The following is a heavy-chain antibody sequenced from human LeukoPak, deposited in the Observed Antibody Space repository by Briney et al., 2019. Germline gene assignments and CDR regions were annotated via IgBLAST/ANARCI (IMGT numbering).Heavy chain of an antibody. CDR3: ARFEAAATGWFDP. D-gene: IGHD6-13*01. V-gene: IGHV4-39*07. CDR1: GGSISSSSYY. CDR2: IYYSGST. J-gene: IGHJ5*02. Sequence: SETLSLTCTVSGGSISSSSYYWGWIRQPPGKGLEWIGSIYYSGSTYYNPSLKSRVTISVDTSKNQFSLKLSSVTAVDTAVYYCARFEAAATGWFDPWGQGTLVTVSS.